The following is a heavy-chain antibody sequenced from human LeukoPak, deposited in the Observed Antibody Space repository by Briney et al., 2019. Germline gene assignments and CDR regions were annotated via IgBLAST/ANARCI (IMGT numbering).Heavy chain of an antibody. J-gene: IGHJ4*02. CDR1: GYIFTDYF. CDR3: ARDLGITCISTSCPPDY. D-gene: IGHD2-2*01. Sequence: ASVKVSCKASGYIFTDYFVHWLRQAPGQGLEWMGWINSNTGGTNYVQKFQGRVTMTRDTSISTLYMELSSLRSDDTAVYYCARDLGITCISTSCPPDYWGQGTLVTVSS. CDR2: INSNTGGT. V-gene: IGHV1-2*02.